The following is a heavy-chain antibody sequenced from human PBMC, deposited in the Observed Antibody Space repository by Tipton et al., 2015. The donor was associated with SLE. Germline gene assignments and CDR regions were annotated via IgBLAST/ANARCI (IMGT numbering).Heavy chain of an antibody. CDR1: GFRFSSYW. Sequence: LRLSCAASGFRFSSYWMSWIRQPPGKGLEWIGEINHSGGTNYNPSLKSRVTISVDTSKNQFSLKLSSVTAADTAVYYCARAPGLDRDYYYYYYMDVWGKGTTVTVSS. CDR2: INHSGGT. V-gene: IGHV4-34*01. CDR3: ARAPGLDRDYYYYYYMDV. J-gene: IGHJ6*03. D-gene: IGHD3/OR15-3a*01.